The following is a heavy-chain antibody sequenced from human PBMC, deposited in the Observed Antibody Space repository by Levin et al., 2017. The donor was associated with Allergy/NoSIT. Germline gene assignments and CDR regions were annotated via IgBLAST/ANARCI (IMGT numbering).Heavy chain of an antibody. CDR2: IIPIFGTA. V-gene: IGHV1-69*13. J-gene: IGHJ4*02. CDR3: AAVEMATITLDY. D-gene: IGHD5-24*01. Sequence: SVKVSCKASGGTFSSYAISWVRQAPGQGLEWMGGIIPIFGTANYAQKFQGRVTITADESTSTAYMELSSLRSEDTAVYYCAAVEMATITLDYWGQGTLVTVSS. CDR1: GGTFSSYA.